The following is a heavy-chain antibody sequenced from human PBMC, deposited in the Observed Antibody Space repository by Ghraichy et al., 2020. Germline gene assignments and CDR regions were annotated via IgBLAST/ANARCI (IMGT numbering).Heavy chain of an antibody. D-gene: IGHD2-15*01. V-gene: IGHV1-69*06. Sequence: SVKVSCKASGGTFSSYAISWVRQAPGQGLEWMGGIIPIFGTANYAQKFQGRVTITADKSTSTAYMELSSLRSEDTAVYYCARERDYCSGGSCYSLTENYYYYGMDVWGQGTTVTVSS. CDR1: GGTFSSYA. CDR3: ARERDYCSGGSCYSLTENYYYYGMDV. CDR2: IIPIFGTA. J-gene: IGHJ6*02.